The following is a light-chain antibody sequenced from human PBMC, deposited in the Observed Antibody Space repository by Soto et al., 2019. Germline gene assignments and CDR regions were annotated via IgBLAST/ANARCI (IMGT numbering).Light chain of an antibody. CDR3: QKYNNWPFT. J-gene: IGKJ3*01. V-gene: IGKV3-15*01. CDR2: GAS. CDR1: QSVSSN. Sequence: EIVMTQSPAILSVSPGERATLSCRASQSVSSNLAWYQQKPGQAPRLLIYGASTRATGIPGRFSGSGSGTEFTLTISSLQSEDFAVYYCQKYNNWPFTFGPGTKVDIK.